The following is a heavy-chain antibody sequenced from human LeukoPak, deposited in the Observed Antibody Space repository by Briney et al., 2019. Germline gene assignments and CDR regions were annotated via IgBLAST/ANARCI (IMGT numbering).Heavy chain of an antibody. CDR1: GFTFGDYA. CDR3: TRGSSLLHYYGSGNMDV. CDR2: IRSKAYGGTT. D-gene: IGHD3-10*01. V-gene: IGHV3-49*03. Sequence: GGSLRLSCTASGFTFGDYAMSWFRQAPGKGLEGVGFIRSKAYGGTTEYAASVKGRFTISRDDSKRIDYQQINSLKTENTAVYYCTRGSSLLHYYGSGNMDVWGKATTVTVSS. J-gene: IGHJ6*03.